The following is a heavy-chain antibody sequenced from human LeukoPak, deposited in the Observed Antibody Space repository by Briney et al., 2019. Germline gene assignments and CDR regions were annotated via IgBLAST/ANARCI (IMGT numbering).Heavy chain of an antibody. CDR2: INTSGST. D-gene: IGHD1-1*01. Sequence: KSSETLSLTCTVSGASISSYYWSWIRQSAGKGLEWIGRINTSGSTNYNPPLKSRVTMSLDTSKNQFSLKLRSVTAADTAVYYCARAEKQLALDAFDIWGQGTMVTVSS. CDR3: ARAEKQLALDAFDI. J-gene: IGHJ3*02. V-gene: IGHV4-4*07. CDR1: GASISSYY.